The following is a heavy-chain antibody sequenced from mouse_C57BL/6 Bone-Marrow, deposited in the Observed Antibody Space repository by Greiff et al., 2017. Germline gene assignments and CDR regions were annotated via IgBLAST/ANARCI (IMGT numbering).Heavy chain of an antibody. D-gene: IGHD1-1*01. CDR1: GFTFSSYG. V-gene: IGHV5-6*01. J-gene: IGHJ1*03. CDR3: ARGITRGYFDV. Sequence: EVHLVESGGDLVKPGGSLKLSCAASGFTFSSYGMSWVRQTPDKRLEWVATISSGGSYTYYPDSVKGRFTISRDNAKNTLYLQMSSLKAEDTAMYYCARGITRGYFDVWGTGTTVTVSS. CDR2: ISSGGSYT.